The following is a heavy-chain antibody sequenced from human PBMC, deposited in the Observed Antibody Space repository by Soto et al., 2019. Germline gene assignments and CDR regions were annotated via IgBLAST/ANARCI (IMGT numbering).Heavy chain of an antibody. CDR2: ISDSGSNT. D-gene: IGHD6-19*01. J-gene: IGHJ4*02. V-gene: IGHV3-23*01. CDR1: GFTFSSYA. Sequence: PGGSLRLSCAASGFTFSSYAMSWARQAPGKGLEWVSGISDSGSNTYYAGSVKGRFTISRDNSKNMVYLHMNSLRVEDTAVYYCAKPGYLEQWLIRGYFDYWGQGALVTVSS. CDR3: AKPGYLEQWLIRGYFDY.